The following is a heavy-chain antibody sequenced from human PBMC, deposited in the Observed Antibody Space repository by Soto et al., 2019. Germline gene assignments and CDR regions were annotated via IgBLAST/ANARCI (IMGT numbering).Heavy chain of an antibody. CDR1: GGTFSIYA. CDR2: IIPIFGTA. CDR3: ARDRVGATQYNWFDP. D-gene: IGHD1-26*01. Sequence: GASVKVSCKASGGTFSIYAISWVRQAPGQGLEWMGGIIPIFGTANYAQKFQGRVTITADESTSTAYMELSSLRSEDTAVYYCARDRVGATQYNWFDPWGQGTLVTVSS. J-gene: IGHJ5*02. V-gene: IGHV1-69*13.